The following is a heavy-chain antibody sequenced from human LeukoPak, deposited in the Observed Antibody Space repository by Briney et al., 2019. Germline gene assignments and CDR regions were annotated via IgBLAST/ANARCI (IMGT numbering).Heavy chain of an antibody. J-gene: IGHJ3*02. V-gene: IGHV4-59*01. Sequence: SETLSLTCAVYGGSFSGYYWSWIRQPPGKGLEWIGYIYYSGSTNYNPSLKSRVTISVDTSKNQFSLKLSSVTAADTAVYYCARDGDSGYDYDAFDIWGQGTMVTVSS. D-gene: IGHD5-12*01. CDR2: IYYSGST. CDR3: ARDGDSGYDYDAFDI. CDR1: GGSFSGYY.